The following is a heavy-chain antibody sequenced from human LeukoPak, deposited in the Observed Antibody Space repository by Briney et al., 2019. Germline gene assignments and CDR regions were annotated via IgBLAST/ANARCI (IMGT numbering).Heavy chain of an antibody. CDR1: GFTFSSYA. D-gene: IGHD3-3*01. V-gene: IGHV3-23*01. Sequence: GGSLRLSCAASGFTFSSYAMSWVRQAPGKGLEWVSAISGSGGSTYYADSVKGRFTISRDNSKNTLYLQMNSLRAEDTAVYYCAKADYDFWSDNVAFDYWGQGTLVTVSS. CDR2: ISGSGGST. CDR3: AKADYDFWSDNVAFDY. J-gene: IGHJ4*02.